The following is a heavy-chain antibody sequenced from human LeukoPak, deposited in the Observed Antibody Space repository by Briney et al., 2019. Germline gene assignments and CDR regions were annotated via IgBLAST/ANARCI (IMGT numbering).Heavy chain of an antibody. D-gene: IGHD2-15*01. CDR3: ARSRPKPGLYSSGGSFYGAFDI. V-gene: IGHV1-69*05. Sequence: ASVKVSCKASGYTFTSYVIIWVRQAPGQGLEWMGGIIPIFGAANYAQKFQGRVTMTRDMSTSTVYMELSSLRSEDTAVYCCARSRPKPGLYSSGGSFYGAFDIWGQGTMVTVSS. CDR1: GYTFTSYV. CDR2: IIPIFGAA. J-gene: IGHJ3*02.